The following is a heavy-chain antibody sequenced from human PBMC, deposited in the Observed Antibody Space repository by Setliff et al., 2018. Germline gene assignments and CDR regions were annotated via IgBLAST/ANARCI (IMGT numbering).Heavy chain of an antibody. CDR1: GSSLRSSGMA. V-gene: IGHV2-5*02. CDR2: IYWDDVK. D-gene: IGHD3-10*01. CDR3: AHRGGYGADSLYYFDV. J-gene: IGHJ4*02. Sequence: SGPTLVNPTQTLTLTCSFSGSSLRSSGMAVGWIRQPPGKALEWLALIYWDDVKRYSPFLKNRLTITQDTSKNQVVLTLTNMDPVDTATYYCAHRGGYGADSLYYFDVWGQGTQVTVSS.